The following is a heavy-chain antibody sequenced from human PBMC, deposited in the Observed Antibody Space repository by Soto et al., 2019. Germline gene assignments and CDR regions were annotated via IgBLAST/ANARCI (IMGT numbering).Heavy chain of an antibody. J-gene: IGHJ4*02. V-gene: IGHV3-23*01. CDR2: ISGSGGST. Sequence: GGSLRLSCAASGFTVSSNYMSWVRQAPGKGLEWVSAISGSGGSTYYADSVKGRFTISRDNSKNTLYLQMNSLRAEDTAVYYCAKNERILNVLRYVDWLLSLPDYWGQGTLVTVSS. CDR1: GFTVSSNY. CDR3: AKNERILNVLRYVDWLLSLPDY. D-gene: IGHD3-9*01.